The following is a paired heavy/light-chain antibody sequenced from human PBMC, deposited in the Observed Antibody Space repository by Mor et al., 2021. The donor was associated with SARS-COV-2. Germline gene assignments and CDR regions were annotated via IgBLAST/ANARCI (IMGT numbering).Heavy chain of an antibody. Sequence: EVQLVESGGGLEQPGGSLRLSCAASGFTFSTYSMNWVRQAPGKGLEWISYISSTYDIYYADSVQGRFTISRDNTKNSLYLQMNSLRAEDTAVYYCARDHDWAFDYWGQGTLVTVSS. CDR3: ARDHDWAFDY. CDR2: ISSTYDI. J-gene: IGHJ4*02. D-gene: IGHD3-9*01. V-gene: IGHV3-48*01. CDR1: GFTFSTYS.
Light chain of an antibody. CDR2: EVS. J-gene: IGLJ1*01. CDR1: SSDVGGYNH. Sequence: QSALTQPPSASGSPGQSVTISCTGTSSDVGGYNHVSWYQQHPGKVPKVMIYEVSKRPSGVPDRFSGSKSGNTASLTVSGLQAEDEADYYCSSYAGINSFFVFGTGTKVTVL. CDR3: SSYAGINSFFV. V-gene: IGLV2-8*01.